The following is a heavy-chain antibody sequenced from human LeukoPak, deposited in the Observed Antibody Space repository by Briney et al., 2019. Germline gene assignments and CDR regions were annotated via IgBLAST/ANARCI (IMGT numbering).Heavy chain of an antibody. CDR3: AKWGDYDGLTGYSDC. CDR1: GFIFRNYA. CDR2: ITGSGGTS. D-gene: IGHD3-9*01. Sequence: PGASLRLSCAASGFIFRNYAMSRVRQAPGKGLVWVSAITGSGGTSWYADSVKGHFTISRDNSKNTLYLQMNSLGADDTAVYYCAKWGDYDGLTGYSDCWGQGTLVTVSS. J-gene: IGHJ4*02. V-gene: IGHV3-23*01.